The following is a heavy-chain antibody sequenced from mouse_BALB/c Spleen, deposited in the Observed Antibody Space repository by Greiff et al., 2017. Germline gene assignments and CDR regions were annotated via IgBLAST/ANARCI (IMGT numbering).Heavy chain of an antibody. CDR3: ARDNLLGAMDY. Sequence: EVKLMESGGGLVQPGGSLRLSCATSGFTFTDYYMSWVRQPPGKALEWLGFIRNKANGYTTEYSASVKGRFTISRDNSQSILYPQMNTLRAEDSATYYCARDNLLGAMDYWGQGTSVTVSS. CDR1: GFTFTDYY. D-gene: IGHD2-10*01. V-gene: IGHV7-3*02. CDR2: IRNKANGYTT. J-gene: IGHJ4*01.